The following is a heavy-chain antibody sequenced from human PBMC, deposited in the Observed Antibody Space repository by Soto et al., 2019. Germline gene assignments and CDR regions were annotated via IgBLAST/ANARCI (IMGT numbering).Heavy chain of an antibody. CDR2: INPNSGGT. V-gene: IGHV1-2*04. CDR1: GYTFTGYY. CDR3: ARDRLAAAVGVRFTFVF. J-gene: IGHJ3*01. D-gene: IGHD6-13*01. Sequence: ASVKVSCKASGYTFTGYYMHWVRQAPGQGFEWMGWINPNSGGTNYAQKFQGWVTMTRDTSISTAYMELSRLRSDDTAVYYCARDRLAAAVGVRFTFVFWGQGTMVTVSS.